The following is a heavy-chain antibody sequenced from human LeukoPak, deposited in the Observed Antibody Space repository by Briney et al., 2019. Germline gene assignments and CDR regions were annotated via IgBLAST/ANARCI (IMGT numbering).Heavy chain of an antibody. Sequence: ASVKVSCKVSGYRLSEVSIHWVRQRPGKGLEWMGGIDPEDHESIYAQQFQGRVTMTEDTSTDTAYMEMSSLRAEDTAVYHCATGPSRYYDSRGYYYARGWFDPWGQGTLVTVSS. J-gene: IGHJ5*02. CDR3: ATGPSRYYDSRGYYYARGWFDP. D-gene: IGHD3-22*01. CDR1: GYRLSEVS. CDR2: IDPEDHES. V-gene: IGHV1-24*01.